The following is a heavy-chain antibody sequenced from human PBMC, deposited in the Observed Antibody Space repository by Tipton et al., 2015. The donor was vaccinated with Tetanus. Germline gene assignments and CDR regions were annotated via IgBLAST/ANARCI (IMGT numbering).Heavy chain of an antibody. CDR3: ARAPNRIPRAYDY. CDR1: GYTFSNYG. V-gene: IGHV1-69*13. CDR2: ITPIFGTT. D-gene: IGHD1-14*01. J-gene: IGHJ4*02. Sequence: QSGAEVKRPGASVKVSCKASGYTFSNYGINWVRQAPGQGLEWVGGITPIFGTTNSAPKFQGRVTITADESTNTAYMELSSLRSEDTAVYYCARAPNRIPRAYDYWGQGTQSTVSS.